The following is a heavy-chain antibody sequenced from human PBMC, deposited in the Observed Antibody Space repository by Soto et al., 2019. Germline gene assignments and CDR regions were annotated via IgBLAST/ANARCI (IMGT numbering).Heavy chain of an antibody. D-gene: IGHD2-21*01. V-gene: IGHV3-23*01. CDR2: ISVSGGSI. J-gene: IGHJ6*01. CDR1: GFTLRNYA. Sequence: DVQVMESGGGVVQPGGSLRLSCAASGFTLRNYAMSWVRQTPGKGLEWVSSISVSGGSIHYADSVRGRFTISRDTSKNTLNLQMNSLRVEDTAVYYCATDLPGGEDNHYGMDVW. CDR3: ATDLPGGEDNHYGMDV.